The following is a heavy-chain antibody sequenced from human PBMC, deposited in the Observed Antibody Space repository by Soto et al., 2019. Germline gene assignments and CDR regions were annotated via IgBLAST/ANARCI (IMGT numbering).Heavy chain of an antibody. J-gene: IGHJ5*02. CDR2: ITSDGKSK. V-gene: IGHV3-74*01. D-gene: IGHD2-21*02. CDR3: ARESGDWPLNWFDP. CDR1: GVNFSNHW. Sequence: SLRLACASCGVNFSNHWMHWVLQRPAEGLVWVSRITSDGKSKAYAESVKGRFAISRDNAKNTLYLQMNGLTAEDTAVYYCARESGDWPLNWFDPWGQGTLVTVSS.